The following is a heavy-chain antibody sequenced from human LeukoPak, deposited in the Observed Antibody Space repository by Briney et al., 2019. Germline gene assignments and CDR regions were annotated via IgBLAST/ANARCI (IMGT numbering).Heavy chain of an antibody. V-gene: IGHV7-4-1*02. D-gene: IGHD4-17*01. J-gene: IGHJ4*02. CDR2: INTNTGNP. Sequence: ASVKVSCKASGYTFTSYAMNWVRQAPGQGLEWMGWINTNTGNPTYAQGFTGRFVFSLDTSVSTAYLQISSLKAEDTAVYYCARHWRDYGDYVRYYFDYWGQGTLVTVSS. CDR1: GYTFTSYA. CDR3: ARHWRDYGDYVRYYFDY.